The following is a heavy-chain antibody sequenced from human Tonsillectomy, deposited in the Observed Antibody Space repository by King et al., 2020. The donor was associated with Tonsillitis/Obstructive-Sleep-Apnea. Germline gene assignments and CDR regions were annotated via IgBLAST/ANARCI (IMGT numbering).Heavy chain of an antibody. D-gene: IGHD4-23*01. J-gene: IGHJ6*02. Sequence: QLVQSGGGLVKPGGSLRLSCAASGFTFSSYSMNWIRQAPGKGLAWVSSISSSSSYIYYADSLKGRFTISRDNAKNSLYLQMNSLRAEDTAVYYCARDWGNSEVSILDVWGQGTTVTVSS. CDR3: ARDWGNSEVSILDV. V-gene: IGHV3-21*01. CDR1: GFTFSSYS. CDR2: ISSSSSYI.